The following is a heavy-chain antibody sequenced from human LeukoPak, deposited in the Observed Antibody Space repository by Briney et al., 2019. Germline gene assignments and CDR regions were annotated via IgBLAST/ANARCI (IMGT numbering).Heavy chain of an antibody. V-gene: IGHV3-23*01. CDR2: ISGSTGST. J-gene: IGHJ4*02. CDR1: GFTFSNYA. D-gene: IGHD5-18*01. Sequence: GGSLRLSCAASGFTFSNYAMNWVRQAPGKGLEWVSLISGSTGSTYYADSVKGRFSISRDNSKNTVYLQMNSLRVEDTAVYYCARDRGLNSYGLDYWGQGTLVTVSS. CDR3: ARDRGLNSYGLDY.